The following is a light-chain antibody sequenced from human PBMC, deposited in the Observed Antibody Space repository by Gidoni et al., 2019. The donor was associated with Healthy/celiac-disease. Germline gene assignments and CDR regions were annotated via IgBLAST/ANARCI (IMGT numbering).Light chain of an antibody. CDR2: KVS. V-gene: IGKV2D-30*01. CDR1: QSLVYGDGNTY. CDR3: MQGTHWPLT. Sequence: VLPHSLLSLPVTLGQPASSSSRPIQSLVYGDGNTYLNWFQQRPGQSPRRLIYKVSNWESGVPDRFSGSGSGTDFTLKISRVEAEDVGVYYCMQGTHWPLTFGGGTKVEIK. J-gene: IGKJ4*02.